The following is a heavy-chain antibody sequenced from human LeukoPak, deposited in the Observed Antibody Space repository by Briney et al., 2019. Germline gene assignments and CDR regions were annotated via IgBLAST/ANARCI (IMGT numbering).Heavy chain of an antibody. CDR2: ISDDGSNK. D-gene: IGHD3-22*01. Sequence: GGSLRLSCAASGFTFSSYAMHWVRQAPGKGLEWVAVISDDGSNKYYADSVKGRFTISRDNSKNTLYLQMNSLRAEDTAVYYCARCMSMIVVVITASQCDYWGQGTLVTVSS. CDR3: ARCMSMIVVVITASQCDY. CDR1: GFTFSSYA. J-gene: IGHJ4*02. V-gene: IGHV3-30-3*01.